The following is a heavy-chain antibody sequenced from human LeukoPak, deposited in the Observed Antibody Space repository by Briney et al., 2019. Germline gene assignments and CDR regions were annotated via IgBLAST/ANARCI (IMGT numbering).Heavy chain of an antibody. J-gene: IGHJ6*02. D-gene: IGHD3-10*01. Sequence: GGSLRLSCAASGFTFSSYGMHWVRQAPGKGLEWVAVIWYDGSNKYYADSVKGRFTISRDNSKNTLYLQMNSLRAEDTAVYYCAKMIRRFGELIRHYYYGMDAWGQGTTVTVSS. CDR1: GFTFSSYG. CDR3: AKMIRRFGELIRHYYYGMDA. CDR2: IWYDGSNK. V-gene: IGHV3-33*06.